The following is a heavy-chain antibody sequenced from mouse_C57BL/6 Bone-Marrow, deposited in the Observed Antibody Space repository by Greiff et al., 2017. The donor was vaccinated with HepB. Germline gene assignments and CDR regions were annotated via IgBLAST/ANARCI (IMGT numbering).Heavy chain of an antibody. CDR3: AGGVGRYCFDY. D-gene: IGHD1-1*02. J-gene: IGHJ2*01. Sequence: VQLKESGGGLVKPGGSLKLSCAASGFTFSDYGMHWVRQDPEKGLEWVAYISSSSSTIYYADTVKGRFTISRDKTKNTLFLQMTSLRSEYTAMYYCAGGVGRYCFDYWGQGTTLTVSS. CDR1: GFTFSDYG. V-gene: IGHV5-17*01. CDR2: ISSSSSTI.